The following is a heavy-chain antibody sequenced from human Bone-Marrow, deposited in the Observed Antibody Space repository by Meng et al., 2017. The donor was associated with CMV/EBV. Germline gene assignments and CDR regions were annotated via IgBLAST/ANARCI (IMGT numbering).Heavy chain of an antibody. CDR2: IDWDDDK. J-gene: IGHJ4*02. CDR1: GLSLSTSGMC. D-gene: IGHD1-26*01. CDR3: ARIRSYYGPFDY. V-gene: IGHV2-70*20. Sequence: SGPTLVKPTQTLTLTCTFSGLSLSTSGMCVSWVRQPPGKALEWLALIDWDDDKYYSTSLKTRLTISKDTSKNQVVLTMTNMDPVDTATYYCARIRSYYGPFDYWGQGTLVTVSS.